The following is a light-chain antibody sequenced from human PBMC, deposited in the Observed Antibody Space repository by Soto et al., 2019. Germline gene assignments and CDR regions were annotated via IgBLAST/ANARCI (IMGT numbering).Light chain of an antibody. Sequence: EIVLTQSPATLSLSPGERATLSCRASQSVSRYLAWYQQKPGQAPRLLIYDTSNRATGVPARFSGRGSATDFTLTINSLEPEDVAVYYCQQGGNWPLTFGGGTKAEIK. CDR1: QSVSRY. V-gene: IGKV3-11*01. J-gene: IGKJ4*01. CDR3: QQGGNWPLT. CDR2: DTS.